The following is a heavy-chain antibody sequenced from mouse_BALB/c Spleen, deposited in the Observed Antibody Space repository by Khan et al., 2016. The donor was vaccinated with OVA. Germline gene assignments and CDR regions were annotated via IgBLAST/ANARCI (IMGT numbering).Heavy chain of an antibody. D-gene: IGHD3-1*01. CDR2: ISSYHGDA. V-gene: IGHV1S137*01. CDR1: GYTFTDYG. J-gene: IGHJ3*01. CDR3: ASDASGEELAY. Sequence: QVQLKQSGAELVRPGVSVKISCKGSGYTFTDYGIHWVKQSHAKSLEWIGVISSYHGDATYNQRFKGKATMTVDKSSSTAYMELARLTSEDSAIXYCASDASGEELAYWGQGTLVTVSA.